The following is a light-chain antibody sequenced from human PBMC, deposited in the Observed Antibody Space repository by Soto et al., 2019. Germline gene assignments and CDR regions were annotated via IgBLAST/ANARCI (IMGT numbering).Light chain of an antibody. V-gene: IGKV3-20*01. Sequence: VLSPSPGALSSSPGQTATVSCSYRQSVSSSYLAWYQQKPGQAPRLLIYGASSRATGIPDRFSGSGSGTDFTLTISRLEPEDIAVYYCQQYATSPPTFGQGTKVDIK. CDR1: QSVSSSY. CDR3: QQYATSPPT. J-gene: IGKJ1*01. CDR2: GAS.